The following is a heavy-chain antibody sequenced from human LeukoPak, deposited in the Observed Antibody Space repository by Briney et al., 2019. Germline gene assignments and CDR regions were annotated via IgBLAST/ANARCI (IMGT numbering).Heavy chain of an antibody. CDR3: ASGTVTNFLFAFDI. D-gene: IGHD4-17*01. Sequence: SETLSLTCTVSGGSISSYYWSWIRQPPGKGLEWIGYIYYSGSTNYNPSLKSRVTISVDTSRNQFSLKLSSVTAADTAVYYCASGTVTNFLFAFDIWGQGTMVTVSS. V-gene: IGHV4-59*08. CDR1: GGSISSYY. J-gene: IGHJ3*02. CDR2: IYYSGST.